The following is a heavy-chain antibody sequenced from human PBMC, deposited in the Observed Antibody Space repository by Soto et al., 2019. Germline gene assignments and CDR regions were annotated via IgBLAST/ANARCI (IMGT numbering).Heavy chain of an antibody. V-gene: IGHV4-4*02. CDR2: IYHSGST. CDR1: GGSISSSNW. Sequence: SETLSLTCAVSGGSISSSNWWSWVRQPPGKGLEWIGEIYHSGSTNYNPSLKRRITISVDKSKNQFSLKLSSVTAADTAVYFCARVPDDFWSGYYGWFDPWGQGTLVTVSS. J-gene: IGHJ5*02. CDR3: ARVPDDFWSGYYGWFDP. D-gene: IGHD3-3*01.